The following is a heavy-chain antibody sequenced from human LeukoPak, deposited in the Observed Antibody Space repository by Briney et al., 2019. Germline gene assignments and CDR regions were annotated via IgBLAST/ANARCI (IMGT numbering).Heavy chain of an antibody. D-gene: IGHD3-16*01. CDR1: GGSISSYY. J-gene: IGHJ4*02. V-gene: IGHV4-59*01. CDR3: AREGEEARLRRDPGFDY. Sequence: SETLSLTCTVSGGSISSYYWSWIRQPPGKGLEWIGYISYSGNTNYKPSLKSRVTISVDSSKKRFSLKVSSVTAADTAMYYCAREGEEARLRRDPGFDYWGQGTLVTVSS. CDR2: ISYSGNT.